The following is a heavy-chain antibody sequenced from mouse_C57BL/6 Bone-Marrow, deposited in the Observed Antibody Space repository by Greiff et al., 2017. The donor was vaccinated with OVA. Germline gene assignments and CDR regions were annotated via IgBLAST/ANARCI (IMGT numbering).Heavy chain of an antibody. Sequence: VQLQQSGAELVRPGASVKLSCTASGFNIKDDYMHWVKQRPEQGLEWIGWIDPENGDTEYASKFQGKATITADTSSNTAYLQLSSLTSEDTAVYYCTTRLLLHYAMDYWGQGTSVTVSS. CDR3: TTRLLLHYAMDY. V-gene: IGHV14-4*01. CDR2: IDPENGDT. D-gene: IGHD2-3*01. CDR1: GFNIKDDY. J-gene: IGHJ4*01.